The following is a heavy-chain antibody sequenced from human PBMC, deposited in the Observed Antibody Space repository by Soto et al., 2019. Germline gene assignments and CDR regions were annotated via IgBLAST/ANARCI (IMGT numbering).Heavy chain of an antibody. CDR2: MNPNSGNT. CDR3: ARGTFESLAGTGEFDP. J-gene: IGHJ5*02. D-gene: IGHD6-19*01. Sequence: QVQLVQSGAEVKKPGASVKVACKASGYTFTSYDINWVRQATGQGLEWMGWMNPNSGNTGYAQKFQGRVTMTRNTSISTAYMELSSLRSEDTAGYYCARGTFESLAGTGEFDPWGQGTLVTVSS. CDR1: GYTFTSYD. V-gene: IGHV1-8*01.